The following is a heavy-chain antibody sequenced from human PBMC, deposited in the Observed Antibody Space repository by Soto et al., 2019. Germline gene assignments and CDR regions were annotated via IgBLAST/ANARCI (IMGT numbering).Heavy chain of an antibody. CDR2: ISHDGNRQ. Sequence: GGSLRLSCEASGFSFSTVGMHWVRQAPGKGLEWVVLISHDGNRQFYAESVKGRFTVSRDNSRDTVSLEINGLRPEDTAIYYCAKDRGYINSPFDLWGQGTLVTVSS. J-gene: IGHJ4*02. V-gene: IGHV3-30*18. CDR3: AKDRGYINSPFDL. D-gene: IGHD6-25*01. CDR1: GFSFSTVG.